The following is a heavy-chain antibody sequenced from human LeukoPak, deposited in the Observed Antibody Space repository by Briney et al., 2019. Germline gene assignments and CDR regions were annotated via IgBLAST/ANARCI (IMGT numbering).Heavy chain of an antibody. J-gene: IGHJ6*02. CDR1: GVSFKDYG. D-gene: IGHD1-26*01. V-gene: IGHV3-9*01. CDR3: AKHLTATNTYIFFGLDV. CDR2: INWNGGGT. Sequence: GGSLRLSCAATGVSFKDYGTHWVRQPPGKGLEWVSAINWNGGGTDYADSVKGRFTISRDNAKNSLYLQLSSLRPEDTALYYCAKHLTATNTYIFFGLDVWGQGTSVTVSS.